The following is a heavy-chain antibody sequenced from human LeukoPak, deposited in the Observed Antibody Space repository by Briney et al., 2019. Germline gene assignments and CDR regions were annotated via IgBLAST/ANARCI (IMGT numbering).Heavy chain of an antibody. D-gene: IGHD5-18*01. CDR1: GFTFSSYA. Sequence: SGGSLRLSCAASGFTFSSYAMHWVRQAPGKGLEYVSAISSNGGSTYYANSVKGRFTISRDNSKNTLYLQMGSLRAEDMAVYYCARDGSHFDTAMVPDYWGQGTLVTVSS. V-gene: IGHV3-64*01. CDR3: ARDGSHFDTAMVPDY. J-gene: IGHJ4*02. CDR2: ISSNGGST.